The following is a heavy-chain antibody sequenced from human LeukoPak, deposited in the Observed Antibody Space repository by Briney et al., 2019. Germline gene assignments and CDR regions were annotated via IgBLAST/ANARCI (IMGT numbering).Heavy chain of an antibody. CDR2: IDQDGSVR. CDR1: GFTFSSFW. CDR3: ARDPGSSSFDY. J-gene: IGHJ4*02. D-gene: IGHD6-13*01. V-gene: IGHV3-7*01. Sequence: HPGGSLRLSCVASGFTFSSFWMSWVRQAPGKGLEFVANIDQDGSVRNYVDSVKGRSIISRDNAKNSLYLQMDSLRAEDTAVYFCARDPGSSSFDYWGLGTPVTVSS.